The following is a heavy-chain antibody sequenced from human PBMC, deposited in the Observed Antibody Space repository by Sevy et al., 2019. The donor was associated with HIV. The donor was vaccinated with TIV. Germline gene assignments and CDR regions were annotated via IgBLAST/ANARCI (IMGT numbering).Heavy chain of an antibody. V-gene: IGHV3-49*04. CDR1: GFTFGGYT. J-gene: IGHJ6*02. CDR2: IRGKPYGGTT. CDR3: TRVEGAADWGMDV. Sequence: GVLRLSCTASGFTFGGYTMSWVRQAPGKGLEWVAFIRGKPYGGTTEYAASVKGRFTISRDDSKSIAYLQMNSLNTEDTAVYYCTRVEGAADWGMDVWGQGTTVTVSS. D-gene: IGHD1-26*01.